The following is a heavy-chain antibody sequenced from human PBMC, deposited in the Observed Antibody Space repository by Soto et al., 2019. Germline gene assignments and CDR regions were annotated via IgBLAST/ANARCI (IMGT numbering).Heavy chain of an antibody. CDR2: IYNSGST. CDR3: ASMGYHYGSGSYPLDY. CDR1: GGSISSYY. Sequence: QVQLQESGPGLVKPSETLSLTCTVSGGSISSYYWTWIRQPPGKGLEWIGFIYNSGSTHYNPSLRSRVTTPVDTSKHQFSLKRRSVPAADTAVYYCASMGYHYGSGSYPLDYWGQGTLVTVSS. J-gene: IGHJ4*02. V-gene: IGHV4-59*08. D-gene: IGHD3-10*01.